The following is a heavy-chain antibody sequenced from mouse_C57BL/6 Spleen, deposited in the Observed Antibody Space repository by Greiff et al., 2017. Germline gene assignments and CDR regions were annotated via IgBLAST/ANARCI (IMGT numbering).Heavy chain of an antibody. CDR3: VNWDVWFAY. CDR2: IDPSDSYT. Sequence: VQLQQSGAELVRPGTSVKLSCKASGYTFTSYWMHWVKQRPGQGLEWIGVIDPSDSYTNYNQKFKGKATLTVDTSSSTAYMQLSSLTSEDSAVYYCVNWDVWFAYWGQGTLVTVSA. V-gene: IGHV1-59*01. D-gene: IGHD4-1*01. J-gene: IGHJ3*01. CDR1: GYTFTSYW.